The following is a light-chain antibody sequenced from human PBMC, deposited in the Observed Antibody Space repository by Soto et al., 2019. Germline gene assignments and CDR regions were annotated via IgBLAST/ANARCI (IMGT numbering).Light chain of an antibody. CDR1: QSLLHSNGYNY. Sequence: DIVMTQSPLSLPVTPGEPASISCRSSQSLLHSNGYNYLDWYLQKPEQSPQLLIYLGSNRASGGPERFSGSGSGTDFTLKISRVEAEDVGVYYCMQALQTPWTFGQGTKVEIK. CDR3: MQALQTPWT. J-gene: IGKJ1*01. CDR2: LGS. V-gene: IGKV2-28*01.